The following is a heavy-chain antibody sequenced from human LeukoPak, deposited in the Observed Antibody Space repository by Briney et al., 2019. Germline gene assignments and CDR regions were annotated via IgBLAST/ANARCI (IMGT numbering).Heavy chain of an antibody. D-gene: IGHD3-10*01. Sequence: ASVKVSCEASGYTFSGYYMHWVRQAPGQGLEWMGWINPNTGGTNYAQKFQGRVTMTTDTSTSTAYMELRSLRSDDTAVYYCAREYLSAAEDYWGQGTLVTVSS. CDR2: INPNTGGT. CDR3: AREYLSAAEDY. V-gene: IGHV1-2*02. J-gene: IGHJ4*02. CDR1: GYTFSGYY.